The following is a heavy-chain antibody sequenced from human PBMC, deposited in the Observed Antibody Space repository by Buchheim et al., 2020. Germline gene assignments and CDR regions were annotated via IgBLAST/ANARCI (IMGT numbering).Heavy chain of an antibody. J-gene: IGHJ5*02. CDR1: GGSFSGYY. V-gene: IGHV4-34*01. CDR2: INHSGST. CDR3: ARGFRYCTGGVCSNWFDP. Sequence: QVQLQQWGAGLLKPSETLSPTCAVYGGSFSGYYWSWIRQPPGKGLEWIGEINHSGSTNYNPSLKSRVTISVDTSKNQFSLKLSSVTAADTAVYYCARGFRYCTGGVCSNWFDPWGQGTL. D-gene: IGHD2-8*02.